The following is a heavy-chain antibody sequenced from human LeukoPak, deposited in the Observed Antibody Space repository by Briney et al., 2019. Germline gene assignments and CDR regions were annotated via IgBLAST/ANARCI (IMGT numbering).Heavy chain of an antibody. CDR3: VVGFFWLVSPPPPPCL. D-gene: IGHD3-3*01. V-gene: IGHV1-18*01. Sequence: ASVKVSCKASGYTFTSYGISWVRQAPGQGLEWMGWISAYNGNTNYAQKLQGRVTITTDTSTSTAYMELSSLRSEDTAVYYCVVGFFWLVSPPPPPCLRGPGT. CDR1: GYTFTSYG. CDR2: ISAYNGNT. J-gene: IGHJ4*02.